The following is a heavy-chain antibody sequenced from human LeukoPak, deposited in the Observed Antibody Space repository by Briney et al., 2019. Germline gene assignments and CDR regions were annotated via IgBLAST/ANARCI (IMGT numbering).Heavy chain of an antibody. CDR1: GYTXTGYY. CDR2: INRNSGGT. J-gene: IGHJ4*02. V-gene: IGHV1-2*02. CDR3: ARLDTAMVQNDY. D-gene: IGHD5-18*01. Sequence: ASVKVSCKASGYTXTGYYMHGVRQAPGQGLEWMGWINRNSGGTNYAQKFQGRVTMTRDTSISTAYMELSSLRSDDTAVYYCARLDTAMVQNDYWGQGTLVNVSS.